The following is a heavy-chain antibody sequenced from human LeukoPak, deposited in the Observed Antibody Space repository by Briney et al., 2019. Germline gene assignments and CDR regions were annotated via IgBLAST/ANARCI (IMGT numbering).Heavy chain of an antibody. V-gene: IGHV3-23*01. J-gene: IGHJ4*02. CDR1: GFTFSSYA. CDR2: ISGSGCST. CDR3: AKVSGYSYGYPDY. D-gene: IGHD5-18*01. Sequence: GGSLRLSCAASGFTFSSYAMSWVRQAPGKGLEWVSAISGSGCSTYYADSVKGRFTISRDNSKNTLYMQMKSLRAEDTAVYYCAKVSGYSYGYPDYWGQGTLVTVSS.